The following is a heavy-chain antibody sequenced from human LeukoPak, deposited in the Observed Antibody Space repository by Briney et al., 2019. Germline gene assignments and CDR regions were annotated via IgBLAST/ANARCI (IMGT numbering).Heavy chain of an antibody. CDR3: VRALMGTSDH. V-gene: IGHV3-33*01. D-gene: IGHD7-27*01. Sequence: GGSLRLSCAASGFTFSSYGFHWVRQAPGKGLEWVAVIWSDGSYKYYADSVKGRFTISRDDSKNTLYLQMNSLRAEDTAVYYCVRALMGTSDHWGQGSLVTVSS. J-gene: IGHJ4*02. CDR1: GFTFSSYG. CDR2: IWSDGSYK.